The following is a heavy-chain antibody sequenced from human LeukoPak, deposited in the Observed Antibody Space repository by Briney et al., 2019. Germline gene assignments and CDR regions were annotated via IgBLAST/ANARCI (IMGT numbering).Heavy chain of an antibody. CDR2: MNPNSGNT. CDR3: AREYCSSTSCYYYYYYGMDV. CDR1: GYTFTSYG. V-gene: IGHV1-8*01. Sequence: ASVKVSCKASGYTFTSYGINWVRQATGQGLEWMGWMNPNSGNTGYAQKFQGRVTMTRNTSISTAYMELSSLRSEDTAVYYCAREYCSSTSCYYYYYYGMDVWGQGTTVTVSS. J-gene: IGHJ6*02. D-gene: IGHD2-2*01.